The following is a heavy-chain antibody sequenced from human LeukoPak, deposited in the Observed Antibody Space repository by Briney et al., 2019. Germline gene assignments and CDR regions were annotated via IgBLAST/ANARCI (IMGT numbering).Heavy chain of an antibody. CDR2: IVVGSGNT. Sequence: GASVKVSCKASGFTFTSSAMQWVRQARGQRLEWIGWIVVGSGNTNYAQKFQERATITRDMSTSTAYMELSSLRSEDTAVYYCAATPITMVRGARAYGMDVWGQGTTVTVSS. CDR3: AATPITMVRGARAYGMDV. J-gene: IGHJ6*02. CDR1: GFTFTSSA. V-gene: IGHV1-58*02. D-gene: IGHD3-10*01.